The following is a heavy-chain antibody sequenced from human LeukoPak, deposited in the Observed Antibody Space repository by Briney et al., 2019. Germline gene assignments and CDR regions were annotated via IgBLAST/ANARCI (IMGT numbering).Heavy chain of an antibody. Sequence: PSETLSLTCTVSGGSISSGDYYWSWIRQPPGKGLEWIGTSNYSGSTYYNPSLKSRVTISVDTSKNQFSLKLSSVTAADTAVYYCARDTPYSYSGSSYFDYWGQGTLVTVSS. CDR2: SNYSGST. CDR1: GGSISSGDYY. J-gene: IGHJ4*02. V-gene: IGHV4-30-4*08. D-gene: IGHD1-26*01. CDR3: ARDTPYSYSGSSYFDY.